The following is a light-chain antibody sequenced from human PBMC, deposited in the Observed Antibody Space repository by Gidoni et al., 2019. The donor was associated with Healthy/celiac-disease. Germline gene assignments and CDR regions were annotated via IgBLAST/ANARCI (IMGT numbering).Light chain of an antibody. Sequence: EIVMTQSQATLSVSPGERATLSCRASQSVSSNLAWYQQKPGQAPRLLIYGASTRATGIPARFSGSGSGTEFTLTISSLRSEDFAVYYCQQYNNWLLLTFXGXTRVEIK. V-gene: IGKV3-15*01. J-gene: IGKJ4*01. CDR3: QQYNNWLLLT. CDR1: QSVSSN. CDR2: GAS.